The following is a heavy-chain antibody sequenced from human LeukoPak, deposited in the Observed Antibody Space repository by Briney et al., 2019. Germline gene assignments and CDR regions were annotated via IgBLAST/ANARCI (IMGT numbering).Heavy chain of an antibody. D-gene: IGHD3-22*01. CDR1: GVSISSGASD. CDR2: INHSGST. CDR3: ARAARQGFTMIVVPFFYFDL. Sequence: SETLSLTCTVSGVSISSGASDWGWIRQHPKRGLEWVGYINHSGSTYYNSALGSRVTMSVDTSKNQFSLKLSSVTAADSAVYYCARAARQGFTMIVVPFFYFDLWGRGNLVTVSS. J-gene: IGHJ2*01. V-gene: IGHV4-31*03.